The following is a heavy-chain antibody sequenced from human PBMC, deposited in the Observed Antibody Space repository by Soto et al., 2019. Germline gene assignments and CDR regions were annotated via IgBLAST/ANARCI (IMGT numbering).Heavy chain of an antibody. CDR2: INHSGST. V-gene: IGHV4-34*01. J-gene: IGHJ6*03. CDR3: ASMSHFQTDYYYYMDG. CDR1: GGSFSGYY. Sequence: QVQLQQWGAGLLKPSETLSLTCAVYGGSFSGYYWSWIRQPPGKGLEWIGEINHSGSTNYNPSLKSRVTRAVDTSKNQFALKLSSVTAADTAVYYWASMSHFQTDYYYYMDGWGKGTTVTGSS. D-gene: IGHD3-3*02.